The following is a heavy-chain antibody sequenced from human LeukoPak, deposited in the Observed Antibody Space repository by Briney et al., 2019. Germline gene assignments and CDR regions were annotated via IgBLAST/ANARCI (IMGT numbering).Heavy chain of an antibody. CDR1: GFSFSSYA. CDR3: ASLYSSSSHFDY. V-gene: IGHV4-34*01. Sequence: GSLRLSCAASGFSFSSYAMSWIRQPPGKGLEWIGEINHSESTNYNPSLKSRVTISVDTSKNQFSLKLSSVTAADTAVYYCASLYSSSSHFDYWGQGTLVTVSS. J-gene: IGHJ4*02. CDR2: INHSEST. D-gene: IGHD6-6*01.